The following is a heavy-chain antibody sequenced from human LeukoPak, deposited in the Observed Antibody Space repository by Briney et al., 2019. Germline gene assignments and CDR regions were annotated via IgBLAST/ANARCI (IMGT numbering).Heavy chain of an antibody. Sequence: ASVKVSCKASGYNFTNYSINWVRQAPGQGLEWMGWISAYNGNTNTNYAQKLQGRVTMTTDTSTSTAYMELRSLRSDDTAVYYCARDYDILTGYYNFDYWGQGTLVTVSS. D-gene: IGHD3-9*01. J-gene: IGHJ4*02. V-gene: IGHV1-18*01. CDR1: GYNFTNYS. CDR3: ARDYDILTGYYNFDY. CDR2: ISAYNGNTNT.